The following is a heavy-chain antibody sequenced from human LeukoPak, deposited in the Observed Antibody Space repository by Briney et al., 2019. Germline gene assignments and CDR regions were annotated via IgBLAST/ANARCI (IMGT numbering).Heavy chain of an antibody. J-gene: IGHJ6*02. Sequence: PGGSLRLSCATSGFTFSRYAMHWVRQAPGKGLEWVALISYDANIGSNKYYADSVKGRFTISRDNSKNTLYLQMNSLRAEDTAVYYCASRLRGPTSGWYGYYYYGMDVWGQGTTVTVSS. V-gene: IGHV3-30*14. CDR3: ASRLRGPTSGWYGYYYYGMDV. CDR2: ISYDANIGSNK. CDR1: GFTFSRYA. D-gene: IGHD6-19*01.